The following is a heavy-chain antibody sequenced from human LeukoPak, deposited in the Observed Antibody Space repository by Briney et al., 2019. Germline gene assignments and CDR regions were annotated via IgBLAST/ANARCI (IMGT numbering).Heavy chain of an antibody. D-gene: IGHD6-19*01. V-gene: IGHV3-23*01. CDR1: GFTFSSSA. CDR3: AKGVNSGWSKLDY. CDR2: ISGSGGST. Sequence: GGSLRLSCAASGFTFSSSAMSWVRQAPGRGLEWVSAISGSGGSTYYADSVKGRFTISRDNSKNTLYLQMNSLRAEDTALHYCAKGVNSGWSKLDYWGQGTLVTVSS. J-gene: IGHJ4*02.